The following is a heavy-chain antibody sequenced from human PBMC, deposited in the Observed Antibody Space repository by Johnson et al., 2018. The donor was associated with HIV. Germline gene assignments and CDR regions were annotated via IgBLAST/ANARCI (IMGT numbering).Heavy chain of an antibody. CDR1: GFTVSSNY. CDR3: AREAAADAFDI. Sequence: VQLVESGGGVVRPGGSLRLSCAASGFTVSSNYMNWVRQAPGKGLEWVSVIYSGGSTYYADSVKGRFTISRDNSKNTLYLQMNSLRAEDTAVYYCAREAAADAFDIWGQGTMVTVSS. V-gene: IGHV3-66*02. D-gene: IGHD6-13*01. J-gene: IGHJ3*02. CDR2: IYSGGST.